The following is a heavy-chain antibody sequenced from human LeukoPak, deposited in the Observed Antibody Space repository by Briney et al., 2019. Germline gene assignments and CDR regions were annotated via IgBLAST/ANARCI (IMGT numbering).Heavy chain of an antibody. J-gene: IGHJ6*03. Sequence: MPGGSLRLSCAASGFTFSSYNMNWVRQAPGKGLEWISSISSSSNYIYYADSLKGRFTISRDNAKNSLYLQMNSLRGEDTAVYYCARDLLGYNYHYMDVWGKGTTVTISS. V-gene: IGHV3-21*01. CDR3: ARDLLGYNYHYMDV. CDR2: ISSSSNYI. D-gene: IGHD3-16*02. CDR1: GFTFSSYN.